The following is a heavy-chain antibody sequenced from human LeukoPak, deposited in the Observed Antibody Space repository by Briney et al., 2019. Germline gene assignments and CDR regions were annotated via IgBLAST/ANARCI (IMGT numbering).Heavy chain of an antibody. V-gene: IGHV4-59*12. J-gene: IGHJ6*03. Sequence: PSETLSLTCTVSGGSISSYYWSWIRQPPGKGLQWIGSVYHSGTTFYNPSLKSRVTISVDTSKNQFSLKLSSVTAADTAVYYCARVSYSSSWYYHYMDVWGKGTTVTVSS. D-gene: IGHD6-13*01. CDR3: ARVSYSSSWYYHYMDV. CDR1: GGSISSYY. CDR2: VYHSGTT.